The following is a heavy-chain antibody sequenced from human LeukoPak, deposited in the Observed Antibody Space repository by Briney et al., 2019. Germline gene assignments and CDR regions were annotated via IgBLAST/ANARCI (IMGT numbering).Heavy chain of an antibody. V-gene: IGHV3-23*01. CDR1: GFTFNNYA. CDR3: AKDPTTVVRGYFDN. J-gene: IGHJ4*02. Sequence: PGGSLRLSCAASGFTFNNYAMIWVRQAPGKGLEWVSAISDSGSSTYYADSVKGRFSISRDNSMHTPYLQMDSLRAEDTAVYYCAKDPTTVVRGYFDNWGQGTLVTVSS. CDR2: ISDSGSST. D-gene: IGHD4-23*01.